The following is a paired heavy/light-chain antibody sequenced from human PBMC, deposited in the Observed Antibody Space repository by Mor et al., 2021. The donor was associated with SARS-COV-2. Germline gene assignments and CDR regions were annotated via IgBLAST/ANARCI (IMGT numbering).Heavy chain of an antibody. CDR2: ISGSGTTI. Sequence: EAQLVESGGGLVQPGGSLRLSCEASGFTFSTYEMNWVRQAPGKGLEWVSYISGSGTTIYYADSVKGRFTISRDNAKNSLYLQMNSLRAEDTAFYYCAREGAARPFDYWGQGTLVTVSS. V-gene: IGHV3-48*03. CDR3: AREGAARPFDY. CDR1: GFTFSTYE. J-gene: IGHJ4*02. D-gene: IGHD3-16*01.
Light chain of an antibody. CDR2: EAS. V-gene: IGKV3-11*01. CDR1: QNVHNY. CDR3: QQRSSWPPLT. Sequence: EIVLTQSPATLSLSPGERATLSCRASQNVHNYLAWYQQKGGQAPRLLIYEASNRATGIPARFSGSGSGTDFTLTISSLEPEDFAVYYCQQRSSWPPLTFGGGTKVEIK. J-gene: IGKJ4*01.